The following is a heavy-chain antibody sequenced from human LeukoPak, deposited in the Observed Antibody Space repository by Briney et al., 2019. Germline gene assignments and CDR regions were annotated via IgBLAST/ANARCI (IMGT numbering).Heavy chain of an antibody. CDR3: ARDLYSGHEGNAFDI. CDR2: IIPILGIA. CDR1: GGTFSSYA. Sequence: SVKVSCTASGGTFSSYAITWVRQAPGQGLEWMGRIIPILGIANYAQKFQGRVTIIADKSTSTAYMELSSLRSEDTAVYYCARDLYSGHEGNAFDIWGQGTMVTVSS. J-gene: IGHJ3*02. D-gene: IGHD5-12*01. V-gene: IGHV1-69*04.